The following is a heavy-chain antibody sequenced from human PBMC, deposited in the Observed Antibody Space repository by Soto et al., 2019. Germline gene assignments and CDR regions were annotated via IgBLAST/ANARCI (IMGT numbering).Heavy chain of an antibody. CDR2: MNPNSGNT. CDR3: ARGGRRFLEWFFNWFDP. V-gene: IGHV1-8*01. Sequence: QVQLVQSGAEVKKPGASVKVSCKASGYTFTSYDINWVRQATGQGLEWMGWMNPNSGNTGYAQKFQGRVTMTRNTSISTGYMELSSLRSEDTAVYYCARGGRRFLEWFFNWFDPWGQGTLVTVSS. J-gene: IGHJ5*02. CDR1: GYTFTSYD. D-gene: IGHD3-3*01.